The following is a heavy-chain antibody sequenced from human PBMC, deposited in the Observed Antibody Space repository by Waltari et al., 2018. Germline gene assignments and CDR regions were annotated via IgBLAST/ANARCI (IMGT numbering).Heavy chain of an antibody. Sequence: QVQLVQSGAEVKKPGASVKVSCKASGYTFTSCDINWVRQVSGQGREWMGWMNPNSGNTKNAQKVQGRGTLTMDISMSTAYMELNSLTSEDTAVYYCVAEKWERQRGYYYYGMDFWGQGTAVTVSS. CDR3: VAEKWERQRGYYYYGMDF. CDR2: MNPNSGNT. V-gene: IGHV1-8*02. D-gene: IGHD1-26*01. CDR1: GYTFTSCD. J-gene: IGHJ6*02.